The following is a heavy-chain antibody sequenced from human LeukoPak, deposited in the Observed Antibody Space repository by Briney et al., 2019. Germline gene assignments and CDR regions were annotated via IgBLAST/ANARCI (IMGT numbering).Heavy chain of an antibody. D-gene: IGHD2-15*01. CDR1: RYTFTSYY. CDR3: ARDRSPSARYFNY. V-gene: IGHV1-46*01. J-gene: IGHJ4*02. Sequence: ASVKVPCKTSRYTFTSYYMNWVRQAPGQGLEWMGMINPSGGSTSYAQKSQGRATMTRDTSTSTVYMELNSLTSEDTALYYCARDRSPSARYFNYWGQGTLVTVSS. CDR2: INPSGGST.